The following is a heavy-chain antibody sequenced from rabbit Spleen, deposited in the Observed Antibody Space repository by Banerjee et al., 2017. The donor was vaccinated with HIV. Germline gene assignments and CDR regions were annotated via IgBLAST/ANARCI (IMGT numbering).Heavy chain of an antibody. CDR2: IDTGSSGFT. V-gene: IGHV1S40*01. CDR1: GFPFSNKAV. J-gene: IGHJ3*01. CDR3: ARFYAGYGDFGYAAM. D-gene: IGHD7-1*01. Sequence: QSLEESGGGLVQPGESLTLSCKASGFPFSNKAVMCWVRQAPGKGLEWIACIDTGSSGFTYYASWAKGRFTISKTSSTTVTLQMTSLTVADTATYFCARFYAGYGDFGYAAMWGQGTLVTVS.